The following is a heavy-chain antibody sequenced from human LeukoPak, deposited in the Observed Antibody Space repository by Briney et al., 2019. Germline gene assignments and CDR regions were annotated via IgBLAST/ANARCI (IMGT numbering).Heavy chain of an antibody. CDR3: ATAIWSGYSHRPFDY. CDR2: INPNSGGT. V-gene: IGHV1-2*02. J-gene: IGHJ4*02. D-gene: IGHD3-3*01. Sequence: ASVKVSCKASGYTFTGYYMHWVRQAPGQGLEWMGWINPNSGGTNYAQKFQGRVTMTRDTSISTAYMELSRLRSDDTAVYYCATAIWSGYSHRPFDYWGQGTLVTVSS. CDR1: GYTFTGYY.